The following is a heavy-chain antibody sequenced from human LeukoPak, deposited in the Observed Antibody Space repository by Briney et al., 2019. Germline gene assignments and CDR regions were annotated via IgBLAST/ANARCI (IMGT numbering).Heavy chain of an antibody. CDR2: ISSNGGST. V-gene: IGHV3-64*01. Sequence: GGSLRLSCAASGFTFSCYAMHWVRQAPGKGLEYVSAISSNGGSTYYANSVKGRFTISRDNSKNTLYLQMGSLRAEDMAVYYCARSTTVVRNPFDYWGQGTLVTVSS. D-gene: IGHD4-23*01. CDR3: ARSTTVVRNPFDY. J-gene: IGHJ4*02. CDR1: GFTFSCYA.